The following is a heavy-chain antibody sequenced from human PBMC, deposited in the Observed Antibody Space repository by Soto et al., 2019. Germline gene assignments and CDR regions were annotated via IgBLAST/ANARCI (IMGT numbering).Heavy chain of an antibody. CDR1: GFTFSSYA. D-gene: IGHD6-6*01. CDR2: ISYDGSNK. V-gene: IGHV3-30-3*01. J-gene: IGHJ6*02. CDR3: ARSRRNSSSRVFGMDV. Sequence: QVQLVESGGGVVQPGRSLRLSCAASGFTFSSYAMHWVRQAPGKGLEWVAVISYDGSNKYYADSVKGRFTISRDNSKNRLYLQMNSLRAEDTAVYYCARSRRNSSSRVFGMDVWGQGTTVTVSS.